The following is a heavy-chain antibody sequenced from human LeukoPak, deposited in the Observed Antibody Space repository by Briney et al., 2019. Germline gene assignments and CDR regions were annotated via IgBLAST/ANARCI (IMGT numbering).Heavy chain of an antibody. D-gene: IGHD3-10*02. J-gene: IGHJ6*04. Sequence: GGSLRLSCAASGFTFSSYSMNWLRQAPGKGLEWVSSFSRDGSYIYYADSVKGRFSISRDTAKNSLYLQMNSLRAEDTAVYYCAELGITMIGGVWGKGTTVTISS. V-gene: IGHV3-21*01. CDR2: FSRDGSYI. CDR3: AELGITMIGGV. CDR1: GFTFSSYS.